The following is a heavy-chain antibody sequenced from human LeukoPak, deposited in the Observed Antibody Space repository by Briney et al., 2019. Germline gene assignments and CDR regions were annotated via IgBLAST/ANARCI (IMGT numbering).Heavy chain of an antibody. J-gene: IGHJ4*02. D-gene: IGHD5-18*01. CDR3: TRDVGSRYGHDC. CDR1: GYTFTGYY. CDR2: INPNSGGT. V-gene: IGHV1-2*02. Sequence: ASVKVSCKASGYTFTGYYVHWVRQAPGQGLEWMGWINPNSGGTNYAQKFQGRVTMTRDTSISTAYMELSGLRSDDTAVYYCTRDVGSRYGHDCWGQGTLVTVSS.